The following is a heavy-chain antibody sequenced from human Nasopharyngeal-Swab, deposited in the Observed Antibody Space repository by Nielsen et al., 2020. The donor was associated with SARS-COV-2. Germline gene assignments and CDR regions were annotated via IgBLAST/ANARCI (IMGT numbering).Heavy chain of an antibody. Sequence: GRQMPGKGLERMGIIYPGDSDTRYSPSFQGQVTISADKSISTAYLQWSSLKASDTAVYYCARLGYGSGSYVDYWGQGTLVTVSS. CDR2: IYPGDSDT. CDR3: ARLGYGSGSYVDY. V-gene: IGHV5-51*01. J-gene: IGHJ4*02. D-gene: IGHD3-10*01.